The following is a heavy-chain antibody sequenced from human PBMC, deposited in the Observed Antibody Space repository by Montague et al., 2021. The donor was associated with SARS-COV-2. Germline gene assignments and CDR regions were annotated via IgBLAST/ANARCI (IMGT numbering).Heavy chain of an antibody. D-gene: IGHD6-13*01. J-gene: IGHJ4*02. Sequence: YAISGDSVSSNSATWNWIRQSPSRGLEWLGRTYYRSMWKSDYARSVKSRIAINPDTSKNQFSLQLSSVTPEDTALYYCVRGIEAAGSCDYWGQGTLVTVSS. CDR3: VRGIEAAGSCDY. CDR1: GDSVSSNSAT. V-gene: IGHV6-1*01. CDR2: TYYRSMWKS.